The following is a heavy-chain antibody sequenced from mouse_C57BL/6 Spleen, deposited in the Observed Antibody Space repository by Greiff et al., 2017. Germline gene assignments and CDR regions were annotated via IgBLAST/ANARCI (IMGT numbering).Heavy chain of an antibody. CDR1: GYTFTSYW. D-gene: IGHD3-3*01. Sequence: QVQLQQPGAELVKPGASVKLSCKASGYTFTSYWMHWVKQRPGQGLEWIGMIHPNSGSTNYNEKFKSKATLTVDKSSSTAYMQLSSLTSEDSAVYYCARMGGLGQAFDYWGQGTTLTVSS. CDR2: IHPNSGST. J-gene: IGHJ2*01. V-gene: IGHV1-64*01. CDR3: ARMGGLGQAFDY.